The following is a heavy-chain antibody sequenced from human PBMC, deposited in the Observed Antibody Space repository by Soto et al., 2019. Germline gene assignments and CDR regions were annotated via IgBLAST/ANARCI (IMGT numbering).Heavy chain of an antibody. Sequence: ASVKVSCKASGGTFSSYAISWVRQAPGQGLEWMGGIIPIFGTANYAQKFQGRVTITADESTSTAYMELSSLRSEDTAVYYCARTENYYGSSGYYPSFDYWGQGTLVTVSS. CDR1: GGTFSSYA. CDR2: IIPIFGTA. J-gene: IGHJ4*02. D-gene: IGHD3-22*01. CDR3: ARTENYYGSSGYYPSFDY. V-gene: IGHV1-69*13.